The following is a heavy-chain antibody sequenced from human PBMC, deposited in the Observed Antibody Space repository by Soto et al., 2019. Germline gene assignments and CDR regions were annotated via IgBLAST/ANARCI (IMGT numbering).Heavy chain of an antibody. Sequence: PGGSLRLSCAASGFTFSSYSMNWVRQAPGKGLEWVSYISSSSSTIYYADSVKGRFTISRDNAKNSLYLQMNSLRDEDTAVYYCARGPLPNGVVIIDSLVHNWFDPWGQGTLVNVSS. CDR1: GFTFSSYS. V-gene: IGHV3-48*02. D-gene: IGHD3-3*01. J-gene: IGHJ5*02. CDR2: ISSSSSTI. CDR3: ARGPLPNGVVIIDSLVHNWFDP.